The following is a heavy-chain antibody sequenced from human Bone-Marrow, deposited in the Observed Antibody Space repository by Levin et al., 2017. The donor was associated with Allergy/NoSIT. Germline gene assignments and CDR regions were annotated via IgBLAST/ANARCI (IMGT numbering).Heavy chain of an antibody. CDR3: ARDRVVIGSSNYYYGMDV. CDR2: IYYSGST. Sequence: SETLSLTCTVSGASISSYYWSWVRQPPGKGLEWIGYIYYSGSTNYNPSLKSRVTISLDTSKNHFTLKLNSVTAADTAVYYCARDRVVIGSSNYYYGMDVWGQGTTVTVSS. V-gene: IGHV4-59*01. D-gene: IGHD3-3*01. J-gene: IGHJ6*02. CDR1: GASISSYY.